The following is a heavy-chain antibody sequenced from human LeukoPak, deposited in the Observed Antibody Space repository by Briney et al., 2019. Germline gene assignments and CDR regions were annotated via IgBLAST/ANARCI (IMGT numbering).Heavy chain of an antibody. CDR2: IYSTGST. J-gene: IGHJ5*02. CDR1: NGFISGYY. Sequence: KPSETLSLICSVSNGFISGYYWTWIRQPPGKRLEWLGYIYSTGSTNYNPSLKSRIAISVDTSRNQFYLNLTSVSAADTAVYFCVRKIAAGSLAPWGQGTLVTVSS. D-gene: IGHD6-13*01. CDR3: VRKIAAGSLAP. V-gene: IGHV4-59*13.